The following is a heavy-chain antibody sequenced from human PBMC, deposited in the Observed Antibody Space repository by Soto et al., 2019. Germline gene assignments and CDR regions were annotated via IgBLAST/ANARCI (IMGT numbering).Heavy chain of an antibody. V-gene: IGHV4-59*02. CDR3: ARGQTNIWYVDH. Sequence: QVQLQESGPRLVKPSETLSLTCTVSGGSGSGYHWNWVRQPPGTTLEWIGHIYYSGTTNYNPSLKSRITISIDTSKNQFSLTMNSVTAADTAVYYCARGQTNIWYVDHWGQGTLVTVSS. CDR2: IYYSGTT. CDR1: GGSGSGYH. J-gene: IGHJ4*02.